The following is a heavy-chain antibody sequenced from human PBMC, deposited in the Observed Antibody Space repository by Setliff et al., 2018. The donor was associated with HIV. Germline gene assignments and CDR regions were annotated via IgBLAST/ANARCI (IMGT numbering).Heavy chain of an antibody. V-gene: IGHV1-2*06. CDR2: INPNSGGT. D-gene: IGHD2-8*01. Sequence: ASVKVSCKASGYTFTGFYMHWVRQAPGQGLEWMGRINPNSGGTNYAQKFQGRVTMTRDTSISTAYMELSRLRSDGTAVYYCASKVYCTNGVCLDAFDIWGQGTMVTVSS. CDR3: ASKVYCTNGVCLDAFDI. CDR1: GYTFTGFY. J-gene: IGHJ3*02.